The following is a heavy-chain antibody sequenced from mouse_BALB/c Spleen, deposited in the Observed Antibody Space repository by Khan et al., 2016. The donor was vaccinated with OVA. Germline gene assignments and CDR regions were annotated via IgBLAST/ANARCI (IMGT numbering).Heavy chain of an antibody. Sequence: EVQLQESGPGLVKPSQSLSLTCSVTGYSFTSGYYWNWIRQLPGNKLEWMGFINYDGFNNYNPSLKNRISITRDTSRNQPFLKLNSLTTEDTATYYVASNYYGDSLWFAYWGQGTLVTVSA. CDR2: INYDGFN. CDR1: GYSFTSGYY. CDR3: ASNYYGDSLWFAY. V-gene: IGHV3-6*02. J-gene: IGHJ3*01. D-gene: IGHD1-1*02.